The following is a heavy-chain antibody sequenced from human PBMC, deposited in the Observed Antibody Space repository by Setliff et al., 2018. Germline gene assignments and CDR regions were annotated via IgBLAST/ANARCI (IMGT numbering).Heavy chain of an antibody. CDR2: IYYSGST. J-gene: IGHJ6*02. CDR3: ARVGGYYYYHYGMDV. CDR1: GYSISSGYY. Sequence: LSLTCAVSGYSISSGYYWGWIRQPPGKGLEWIGSIYYSGSTYYNPSLKSRVTISVDTSKNQFSLKLSSVTAADTAVYYCARVGGYYYYHYGMDVWGQGTTVTVSS. V-gene: IGHV4-38-2*01.